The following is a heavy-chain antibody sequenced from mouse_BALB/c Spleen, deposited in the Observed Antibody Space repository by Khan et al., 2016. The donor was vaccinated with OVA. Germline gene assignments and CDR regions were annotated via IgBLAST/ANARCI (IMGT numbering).Heavy chain of an antibody. CDR2: INSDGYYT. Sequence: EVELVESGGDLMKPGGSLKLSCAASGFTFSTYGMSWVRQTPDKRLEWVATINSDGYYTYYPDSVQGRFTISRNNATNTLYLQMSSLKSEDTAMDYWARQLTGSFAYWGQGTLVTVSA. J-gene: IGHJ3*01. V-gene: IGHV5-6*01. D-gene: IGHD4-1*01. CDR1: GFTFSTYG. CDR3: ARQLTGSFAY.